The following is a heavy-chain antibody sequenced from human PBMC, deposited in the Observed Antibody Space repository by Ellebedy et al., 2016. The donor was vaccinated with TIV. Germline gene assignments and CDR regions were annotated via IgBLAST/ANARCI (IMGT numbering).Heavy chain of an antibody. V-gene: IGHV3-23*01. Sequence: GGSLRLXCAASGFTFSSYAMSWVRQAPGKGLEWVSAISGSDGSTYYADSVRGRFTISRDNSKNTLYLQMNSLRAEDTAVYYCTKDPGSCSGGSCYAISDHPTSFFFWGQGTLVTVSS. J-gene: IGHJ4*02. CDR2: ISGSDGST. CDR3: TKDPGSCSGGSCYAISDHPTSFFF. CDR1: GFTFSSYA. D-gene: IGHD2-15*01.